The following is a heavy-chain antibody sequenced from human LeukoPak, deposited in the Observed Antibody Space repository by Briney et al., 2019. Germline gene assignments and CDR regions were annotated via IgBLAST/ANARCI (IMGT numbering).Heavy chain of an antibody. CDR3: AKDRGQLVRVAFDI. J-gene: IGHJ3*02. CDR2: INSDGSST. D-gene: IGHD6-6*01. CDR1: GFTFSSYW. V-gene: IGHV3-74*01. Sequence: GGSLRLSCAASGFTFSSYWMHWVRQAPGKGLVWVSRINSDGSSTSYADSVKGRFTISRDNAKNTLYLQMNSLRAEDTAVYYCAKDRGQLVRVAFDIWGQGTMVTVSS.